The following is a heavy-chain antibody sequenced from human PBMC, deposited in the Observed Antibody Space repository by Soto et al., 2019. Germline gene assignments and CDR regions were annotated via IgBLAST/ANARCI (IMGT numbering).Heavy chain of an antibody. Sequence: SETLSLTCAVSGYSISSSNWWGWIQQPPGKGLEWIGSISYSGSTYHNPSLKSRVTISVDTSKNQFSLWLSSVTAADTAVYYCARPGSTSGWYYFDVWGQGIRVTVAS. J-gene: IGHJ4*02. CDR1: GYSISSSNW. D-gene: IGHD6-19*01. CDR3: ARPGSTSGWYYFDV. CDR2: ISYSGST. V-gene: IGHV4-38-2*01.